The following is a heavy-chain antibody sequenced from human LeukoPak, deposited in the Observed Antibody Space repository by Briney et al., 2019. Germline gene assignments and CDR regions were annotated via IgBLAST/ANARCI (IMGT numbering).Heavy chain of an antibody. D-gene: IGHD3-9*01. J-gene: IGHJ4*02. CDR1: GFTFSSYA. CDR3: AKAGRYFDLFLDY. CDR2: IRGSGGST. Sequence: GGSLRLSCAASGFTFSSYAMSWVRQAPGKGLEWVSAIRGSGGSTYYADSVKGRFTISRDNSKNTLYLQMHSLRVEDTAVYYCAKAGRYFDLFLDYWGQGSLVTVSS. V-gene: IGHV3-23*01.